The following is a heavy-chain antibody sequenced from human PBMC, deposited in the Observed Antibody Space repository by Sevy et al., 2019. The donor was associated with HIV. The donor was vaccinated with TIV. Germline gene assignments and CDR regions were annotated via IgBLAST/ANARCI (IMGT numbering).Heavy chain of an antibody. CDR3: ARGKSGYGYALNY. V-gene: IGHV3-66*01. J-gene: IGHJ4*02. D-gene: IGHD5-18*01. CDR1: GFTVNSNY. CDR2: IHSDDTT. Sequence: GGSLRLSCAASGFTVNSNYMTWVRQAPGKGLEGVSVIHSDDTTYHADSVKDRFTISIYNFKNKLYLHMRSLRAEDTAVYYCARGKSGYGYALNYWGQGTLVTVSS.